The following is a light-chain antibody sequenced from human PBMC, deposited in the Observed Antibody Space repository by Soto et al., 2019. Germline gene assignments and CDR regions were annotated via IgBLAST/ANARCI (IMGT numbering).Light chain of an antibody. CDR3: ATWDSSLSDRV. Sequence: QSVLTQPPSVSAAPGQKVTISCSGSSSNIGNNYVSWYQQLPGTAPKLLIYDNNKRPSGIPDRFSGSKSGTSATLGVTGLTTRAAAADYRATWDSSLSDRVFGGGTKLTVL. V-gene: IGLV1-51*01. J-gene: IGLJ2*01. CDR2: DNN. CDR1: SSNIGNNY.